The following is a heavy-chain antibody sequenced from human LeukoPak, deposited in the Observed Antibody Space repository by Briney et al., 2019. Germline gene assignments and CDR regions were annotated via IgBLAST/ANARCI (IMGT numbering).Heavy chain of an antibody. V-gene: IGHV3-21*01. D-gene: IGHD2-15*01. CDR3: ARSVGCSGGSCYSYYFDY. CDR2: ISSSNSYI. Sequence: GGSLRLSCAASGFTFTSYSMNWVRQAPGKGLEWLSSISSSNSYIYYADSVKGRFAISRDNARNSLYLQMNSLRAEDTAVYYCARSVGCSGGSCYSYYFDYWGQGTLVTVSP. CDR1: GFTFTSYS. J-gene: IGHJ4*02.